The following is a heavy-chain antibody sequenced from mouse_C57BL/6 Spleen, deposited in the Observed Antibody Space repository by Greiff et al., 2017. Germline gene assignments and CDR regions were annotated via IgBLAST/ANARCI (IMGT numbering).Heavy chain of an antibody. Sequence: VQLQQSGPELVKPGASVKISCKASGYAFSSSWMNWVKQRPGKGLEWIGRIYPGDGDTNYNEKFKGKATLTADKSSSTAYMQLSSLTSEDSAVYFCASPYYGSSYWYFDVWGTGTTVTVSS. CDR3: ASPYYGSSYWYFDV. V-gene: IGHV1-82*01. D-gene: IGHD1-1*01. CDR2: IYPGDGDT. CDR1: GYAFSSSW. J-gene: IGHJ1*03.